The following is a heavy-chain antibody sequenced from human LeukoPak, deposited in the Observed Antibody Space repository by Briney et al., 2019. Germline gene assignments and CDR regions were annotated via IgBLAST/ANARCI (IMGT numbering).Heavy chain of an antibody. CDR3: ARRWSITMVRGVRFTTFDY. D-gene: IGHD3-10*01. V-gene: IGHV4-34*01. CDR1: GGSFSGYY. J-gene: IGHJ4*02. CDR2: INHSGST. Sequence: PSETLSLTCAVYGGSFSGYYWSWIRQPPGKGLEWIGEINHSGSTNYNPSLKSRVTISVDTSKNQFSLKLSSVTAADTAVYYCARRWSITMVRGVRFTTFDYWGQGTLVTVSS.